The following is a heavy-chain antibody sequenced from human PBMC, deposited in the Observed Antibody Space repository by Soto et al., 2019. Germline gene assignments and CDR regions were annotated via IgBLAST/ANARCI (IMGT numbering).Heavy chain of an antibody. V-gene: IGHV4-34*01. CDR3: ARGLRSPAAMPRGYYYYMDA. Sequence: SETLSLTCAVYGGSFSGYYWSWIRQPPGKGLEWIGEINHSGSTNYNPSLKSRVTISVDTSKNQFSLKLSSVTAADTAVYYCARGLRSPAAMPRGYYYYMDAWGQGTTVTVSS. D-gene: IGHD2-2*01. J-gene: IGHJ6*03. CDR2: INHSGST. CDR1: GGSFSGYY.